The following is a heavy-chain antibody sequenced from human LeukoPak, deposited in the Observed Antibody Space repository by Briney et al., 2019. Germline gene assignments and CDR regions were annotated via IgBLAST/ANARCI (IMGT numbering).Heavy chain of an antibody. CDR2: ISGDGGST. Sequence: GGSLRLSCAASGFTFDDYAMHWVRHAPGKGLEWVSLISGDGGSTYYADSVKGRFTISRDNSKNSLYLQMNSLRTEDTALYYCSAPVASADWGQGTLVTVSS. CDR1: GFTFDDYA. V-gene: IGHV3-43*02. D-gene: IGHD6-19*01. CDR3: SAPVASAD. J-gene: IGHJ4*02.